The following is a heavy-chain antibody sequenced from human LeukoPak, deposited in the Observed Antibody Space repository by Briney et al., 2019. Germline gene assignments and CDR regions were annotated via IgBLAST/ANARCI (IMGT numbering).Heavy chain of an antibody. J-gene: IGHJ6*04. CDR3: AELGITMIGGV. CDR1: GFTFSSYA. Sequence: PGRSLRLSCAASGFTFSSYAMHWVRQAPGKGLEWVANIKHDGSEKYYVDSVKGRFTISRDNAKKSLYLQMNSLRAEDTAVYYCAELGITMIGGVWGKGTTVTISS. V-gene: IGHV3-7*01. CDR2: IKHDGSEK. D-gene: IGHD3-10*02.